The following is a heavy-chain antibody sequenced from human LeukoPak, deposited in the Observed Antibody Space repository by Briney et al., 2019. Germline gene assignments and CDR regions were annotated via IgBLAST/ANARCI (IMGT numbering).Heavy chain of an antibody. J-gene: IGHJ4*02. V-gene: IGHV1-18*01. CDR3: ARPYCGSGSYPFDY. Sequence: ASVKVSCKASGYTFSHYGVQWVRQAPGQGLEWMGWISAYNGNTNYAQKLQGRVTMTTDTSTSTAYMELRSLRSDDTAVYYCARPYCGSGSYPFDYWGQGTLVTVSS. CDR1: GYTFSHYG. CDR2: ISAYNGNT. D-gene: IGHD3-10*01.